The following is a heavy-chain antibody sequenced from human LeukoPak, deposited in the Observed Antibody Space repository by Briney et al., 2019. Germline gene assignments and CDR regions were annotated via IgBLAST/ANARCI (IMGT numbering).Heavy chain of an antibody. J-gene: IGHJ5*02. D-gene: IGHD1-26*01. CDR2: IYYSGST. V-gene: IGHV4-59*01. CDR1: GGSISSYY. Sequence: PSETLSLTCTVSGGSISSYYWSWIRQPPGKGLEWIGYIYYSGSTNYNPSLKSRVTISVGTSKNQFSLKLSSVTAADTAVYYCARARLVGATGWFDPWGQGTLVTVSS. CDR3: ARARLVGATGWFDP.